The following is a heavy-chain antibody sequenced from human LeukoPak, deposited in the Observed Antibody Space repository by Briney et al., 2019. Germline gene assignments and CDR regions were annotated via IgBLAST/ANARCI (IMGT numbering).Heavy chain of an antibody. CDR2: VYHSGSA. Sequence: SETLSLTCADSGYSISRGSYWGWIRQPPGQGLEWIGSVYHSGSAYYNPSLKSRVTISVDTSKNQFSLKLTSVTAADTAVYYCAVGLHSGQFAFDIWGQGTMVTVSS. CDR1: GYSISRGSY. V-gene: IGHV4-38-2*01. CDR3: AVGLHSGQFAFDI. J-gene: IGHJ3*02. D-gene: IGHD5-24*01.